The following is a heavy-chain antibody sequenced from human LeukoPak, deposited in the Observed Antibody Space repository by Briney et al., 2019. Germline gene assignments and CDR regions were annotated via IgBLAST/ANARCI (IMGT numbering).Heavy chain of an antibody. J-gene: IGHJ4*02. CDR2: IHYSGTT. CDR3: ARYGITIVRGGKYYFDS. V-gene: IGHV4-59*08. CDR1: GGSISGYF. D-gene: IGHD3-10*01. Sequence: PSETLSLTCTVSGGSISGYFWSWIRQPPGKGLEWIGYIHYSGTTNYNPSLNSRVTISVDTSKNQFSLRLSSVTAADTAVYYCARYGITIVRGGKYYFDSWGQGTLVNVSS.